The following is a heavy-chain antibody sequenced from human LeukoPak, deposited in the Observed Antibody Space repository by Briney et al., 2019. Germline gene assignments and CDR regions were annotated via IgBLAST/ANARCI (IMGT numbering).Heavy chain of an antibody. CDR2: ISGSGGST. J-gene: IGHJ3*02. CDR1: GFTFSSYA. Sequence: GGSLRLSCAASGFTFSSYAMSWVRQAPGKGLEWVSAISGSGGSTYYADSVKGRFTISRDSSKNTLYLQMNSLRAEDTAVYYCAKDRVNRKYYYDSSGYYGNNAFDIWGQGTMVTVSS. D-gene: IGHD3-22*01. V-gene: IGHV3-23*01. CDR3: AKDRVNRKYYYDSSGYYGNNAFDI.